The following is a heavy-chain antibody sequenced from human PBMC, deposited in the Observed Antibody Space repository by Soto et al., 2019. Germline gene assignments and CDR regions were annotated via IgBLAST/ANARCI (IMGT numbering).Heavy chain of an antibody. CDR1: GGTFSSYA. V-gene: IGHV1-69*13. CDR3: ARAPVAARPTLNYYFDY. Sequence: ETSVKVSCKDSGGTFSSYAISWVRQAPGQGLEWMGGIIPIFGTANYAQKFQGRVTITADESTSTAYMELSSLSSEDTAVYYRARAPVAARPTLNYYFDYWGQGTLVTVSS. J-gene: IGHJ4*02. D-gene: IGHD6-6*01. CDR2: IIPIFGTA.